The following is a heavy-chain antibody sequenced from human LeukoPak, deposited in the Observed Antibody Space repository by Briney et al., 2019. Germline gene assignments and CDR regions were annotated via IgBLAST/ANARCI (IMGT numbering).Heavy chain of an antibody. CDR3: ARVSYYYGSGSYRPTAVYYCDY. D-gene: IGHD3-10*01. V-gene: IGHV3-7*04. Sequence: GGSLRLSCAASGFNFNTYWMSWVRQAPGKGLEWVANIKQDGSEKFYVDSMKGRFTISRDNSKNSLYLQMNSLRAEDTAVYYCARVSYYYGSGSYRPTAVYYCDYWGQGTLVTVSS. J-gene: IGHJ4*02. CDR2: IKQDGSEK. CDR1: GFNFNTYW.